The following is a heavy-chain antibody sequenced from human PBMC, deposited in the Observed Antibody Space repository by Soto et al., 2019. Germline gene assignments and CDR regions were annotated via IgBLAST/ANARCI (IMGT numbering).Heavy chain of an antibody. J-gene: IGHJ4*02. CDR2: ISGSGGST. Sequence: GGSLRLSCAASGFTFSSYAMSWVRQAPGKGLEWVSGISGSGGSTYYADSVKGRFTISRDNSKNTLYLQMNSLRAEDTAVYYCAKDLSRRGPGATVDSWGQGTLVTVSS. V-gene: IGHV3-23*01. CDR3: AKDLSRRGPGATVDS. CDR1: GFTFSSYA. D-gene: IGHD1-26*01.